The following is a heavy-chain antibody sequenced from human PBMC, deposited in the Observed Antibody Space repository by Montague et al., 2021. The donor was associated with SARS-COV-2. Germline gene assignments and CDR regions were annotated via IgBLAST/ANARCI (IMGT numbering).Heavy chain of an antibody. D-gene: IGHD3-16*02. V-gene: IGHV3-48*03. CDR3: TRDYRSVVGDGLDI. CDR2: ISTSAYTT. Sequence: SLRLSCAASGFTFSYYDMSWVRQAPGKGPEWISYISTSAYTTSYAGSVQGRFTISRDNGKNSLYLQMNSLRVEDTAVYYCTRDYRSVVGDGLDIWGQGTKVTVSS. CDR1: GFTFSYYD. J-gene: IGHJ3*02.